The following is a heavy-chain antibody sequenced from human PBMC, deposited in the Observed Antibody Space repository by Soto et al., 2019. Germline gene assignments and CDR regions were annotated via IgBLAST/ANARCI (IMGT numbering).Heavy chain of an antibody. J-gene: IGHJ6*02. CDR1: GGSFSGYY. CDR2: INHSGST. CDR3: ARTPQILYFYYSYGMDV. Sequence: SETLSLTCAVYGGSFSGYYWSWIRQPPGKGLEWIGEINHSGSTNYNPSLKSRVTISVDTSKNQFSLKLSSVTAADTAVYYCARTPQILYFYYSYGMDVWGQGTTVTVSS. V-gene: IGHV4-34*01. D-gene: IGHD3-10*01.